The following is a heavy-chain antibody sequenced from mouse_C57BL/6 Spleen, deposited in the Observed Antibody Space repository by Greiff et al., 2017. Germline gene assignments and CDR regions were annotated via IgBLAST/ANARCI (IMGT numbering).Heavy chain of an antibody. D-gene: IGHD5-1*01. J-gene: IGHJ4*01. CDR1: GFTFSDYG. V-gene: IGHV5-17*01. CDR2: ISSGSSTI. CDR3: ARRREYVGYDYAMDY. Sequence: EVQLQESGGGLVKPGGSLKLSCAASGFTFSDYGMHWVRQAPEKGLEWVADISSGSSTIYYADKVKGRFTISRDNAKNTLFLQKTSLRSADTAMYYCARRREYVGYDYAMDYWGQGTSVTVSS.